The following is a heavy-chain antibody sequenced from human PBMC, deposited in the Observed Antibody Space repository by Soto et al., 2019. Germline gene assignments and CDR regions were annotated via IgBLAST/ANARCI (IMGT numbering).Heavy chain of an antibody. Sequence: ASVKVSCKASGYTFTSYYMHWVRQAPGQGLEWIGIINPSGGSTSYAQQSQDVGTMYWDPSTSTLYMGLSIWRSGDTAVFYCAGDGHGFTFVFWSGYHDYWVYGSLLTVSS. CDR1: GYTFTSYY. J-gene: IGHJ4*01. CDR3: AGDGHGFTFVFWSGYHDY. V-gene: IGHV1-46*01. D-gene: IGHD3-3*01. CDR2: INPSGGST.